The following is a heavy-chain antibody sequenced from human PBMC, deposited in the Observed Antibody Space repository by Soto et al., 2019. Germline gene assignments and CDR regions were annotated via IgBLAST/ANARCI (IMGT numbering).Heavy chain of an antibody. CDR2: VSAYNGNT. Sequence: APVKGSLKGSGYTLSRYGFSWGGQAPGQGVGGMGWVSAYNGNTNYAQKLQGRVTMTTDTSTSTAYMELRSLRSDDTAVYYCARDQRRYFDWLLSPTKYYYYGMDVWGQGTTVTVSS. V-gene: IGHV1-18*01. J-gene: IGHJ6*02. D-gene: IGHD3-9*01. CDR1: GYTLSRYG. CDR3: ARDQRRYFDWLLSPTKYYYYGMDV.